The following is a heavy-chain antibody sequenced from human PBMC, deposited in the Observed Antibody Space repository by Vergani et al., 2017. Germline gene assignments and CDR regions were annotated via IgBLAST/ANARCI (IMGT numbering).Heavy chain of an antibody. J-gene: IGHJ6*02. CDR3: ARDPLYSTTWPFLLLDMDV. Sequence: VQLQESGPGLVRPSQTLSFTCTASGGSISSGSYYWSWFRQPAGKGLEWIGRFYTGGGTSYNPSLKSRVTISVDTSKNQFSLQLSSVTAADTAVYYCARDPLYSTTWPFLLLDMDVWGQGTTVTVSS. CDR2: FYTGGGT. CDR1: GGSISSGSYY. D-gene: IGHD6-13*01. V-gene: IGHV4-61*02.